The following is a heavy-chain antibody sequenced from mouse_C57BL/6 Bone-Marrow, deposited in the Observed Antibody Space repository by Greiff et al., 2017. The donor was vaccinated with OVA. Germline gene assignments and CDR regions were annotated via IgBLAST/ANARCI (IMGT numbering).Heavy chain of an antibody. Sequence: VQLQQSGPELVKPGASVKLSCKASGYTFTSYDINWVKQRPGQGLEWIGWIYPRDGSTTYNEKFKGKATLTVDTSSSTAYMELHSLTSEDSAVYFCAIPIYDGYYRYAMDYWGQGTSVTVSS. CDR1: GYTFTSYD. CDR3: AIPIYDGYYRYAMDY. J-gene: IGHJ4*01. CDR2: IYPRDGST. D-gene: IGHD2-3*01. V-gene: IGHV1-85*01.